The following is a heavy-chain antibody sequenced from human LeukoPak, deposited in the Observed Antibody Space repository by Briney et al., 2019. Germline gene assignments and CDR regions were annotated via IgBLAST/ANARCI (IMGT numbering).Heavy chain of an antibody. Sequence: GGSLRLSCAASGFTFSNYWMHWVRQAPGKGLVWVSRINSDGSSTSYADSVKGRFTISRDNAKNTLYLQMNSLRVEDTAVYYCARAQSEWLLYYYYMDVWGKGTTVTVSS. CDR3: ARAQSEWLLYYYYMDV. D-gene: IGHD3-3*01. CDR1: GFTFSNYW. CDR2: INSDGSST. J-gene: IGHJ6*03. V-gene: IGHV3-74*01.